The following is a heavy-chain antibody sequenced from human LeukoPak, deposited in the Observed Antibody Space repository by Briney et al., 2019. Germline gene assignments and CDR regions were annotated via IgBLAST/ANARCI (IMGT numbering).Heavy chain of an antibody. Sequence: PGGSLRLSCAASGFMFSSYAMSWVRQAPGKGLEWVSTFNGDGGSTYYADSVKGRFTISRDNSKDTVSLQMNSLRAEDTAVYYCAKRNWGSRYFDYWGQGTLVTVAS. J-gene: IGHJ4*02. V-gene: IGHV3-23*01. D-gene: IGHD7-27*01. CDR3: AKRNWGSRYFDY. CDR2: FNGDGGST. CDR1: GFMFSSYA.